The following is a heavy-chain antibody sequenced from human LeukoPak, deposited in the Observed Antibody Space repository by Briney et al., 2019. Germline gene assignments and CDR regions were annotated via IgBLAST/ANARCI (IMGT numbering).Heavy chain of an antibody. Sequence: SENLSLTCTVSGGSISSSSYYWGWIRQPPGKGLEWIGSIYYSGSTYYNPSLKSRVTISVDTSKNQFSLKLSSVTAADTAVYYCARGWTVTTIDYWGQGTLVTVSS. J-gene: IGHJ4*02. CDR2: IYYSGST. V-gene: IGHV4-39*07. CDR3: ARGWTVTTIDY. CDR1: GGSISSSSYY. D-gene: IGHD4-17*01.